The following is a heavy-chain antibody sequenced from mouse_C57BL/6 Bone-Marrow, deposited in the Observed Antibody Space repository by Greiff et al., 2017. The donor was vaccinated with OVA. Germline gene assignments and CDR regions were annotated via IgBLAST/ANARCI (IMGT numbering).Heavy chain of an antibody. CDR1: GYAFSSYW. D-gene: IGHD1-1*01. V-gene: IGHV1-80*01. Sequence: QVQLQQSGAELVKPGASVKISCKASGYAFSSYWMNWVKQRPGKGLEWIGQIYPGDGDTNYNGKFKGKATLTADKSSSTAYMQLSSLTSEDSAVYFCARSGGSSYPFYYWGQGTTLTVSS. J-gene: IGHJ2*01. CDR2: IYPGDGDT. CDR3: ARSGGSSYPFYY.